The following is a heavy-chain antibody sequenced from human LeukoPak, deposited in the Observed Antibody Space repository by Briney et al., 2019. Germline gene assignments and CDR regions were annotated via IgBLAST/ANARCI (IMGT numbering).Heavy chain of an antibody. V-gene: IGHV1-18*01. D-gene: IGHD2-15*01. Sequence: ASVKVSCKASGYTFTMNGISWVRQAPGQGLEWMGWTSTYNDKTNYAQRLQGRVTMTTDTSTSTAYMELRNLRSDDTAVYYCARMYCSRGSCYPLFYYYALDVWGQGTTVTVSS. CDR3: ARMYCSRGSCYPLFYYYALDV. CDR1: GYTFTMNG. CDR2: TSTYNDKT. J-gene: IGHJ6*02.